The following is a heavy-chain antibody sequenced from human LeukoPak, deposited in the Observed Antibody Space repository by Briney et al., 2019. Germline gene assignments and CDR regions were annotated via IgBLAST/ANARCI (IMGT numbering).Heavy chain of an antibody. D-gene: IGHD3-10*01. J-gene: IGHJ4*02. CDR1: GFTLSRHA. V-gene: IGHV3-64*01. CDR2: ISSNGGST. Sequence: GGSLRLSCAASGFTLSRHAMHWVRQAPGKGLEFVSAISSNGGSTYYANSVKGRFTISRDSSKNTLYLQMGSLRAEDMALYYCARVGMTSGSDCDYWGQGTLVTVSS. CDR3: ARVGMTSGSDCDY.